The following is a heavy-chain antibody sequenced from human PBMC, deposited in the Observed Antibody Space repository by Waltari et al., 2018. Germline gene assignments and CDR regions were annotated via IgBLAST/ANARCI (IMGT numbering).Heavy chain of an antibody. Sequence: QVQLQQWGAGLLKPSETLSLTCAVAGGSFTFFYWTWIRHPPGKGLECIGEINPRGTTNYSPSLRSRVSISSDTSKNQFSLKLTSVTAADTAVYYCARADRGPRSGSSATPAWGPWGQGTLVTVSS. CDR1: GGSFTFFY. V-gene: IGHV4-34*01. D-gene: IGHD1-26*01. J-gene: IGHJ5*02. CDR2: INPRGTT. CDR3: ARADRGPRSGSSATPAWGP.